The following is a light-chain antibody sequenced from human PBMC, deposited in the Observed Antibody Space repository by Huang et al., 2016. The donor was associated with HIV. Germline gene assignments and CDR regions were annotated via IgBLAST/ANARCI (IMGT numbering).Light chain of an antibody. V-gene: IGKV4-1*01. CDR3: QQFYSTPIT. CDR2: WAS. CDR1: QSLLYRSNNKNY. J-gene: IGKJ5*01. Sequence: DIVMTQSPDSLAVSLGERATINCKSSQSLLYRSNNKNYLAWYQQKPVQPPKLLIYWASTRESGVPDRFSGSGSGTDFTLTISSLQAEDVAVYHCQQFYSTPITFGQGTRLEIK.